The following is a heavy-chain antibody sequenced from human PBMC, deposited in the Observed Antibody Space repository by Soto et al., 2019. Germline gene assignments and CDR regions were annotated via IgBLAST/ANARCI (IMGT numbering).Heavy chain of an antibody. Sequence: QVQLVQSGAEEKKPGASVKVSCKASGYTFTGYAMHWVRQAPGQRLEWMGWINAGNGNTKYSQKFQGRVTITRDTSASAAYMELSSLSSEDTAVYYCARAVAVPADFDYWGQGTLVTVYS. CDR1: GYTFTGYA. J-gene: IGHJ4*02. D-gene: IGHD6-19*01. CDR3: ARAVAVPADFDY. V-gene: IGHV1-3*05. CDR2: INAGNGNT.